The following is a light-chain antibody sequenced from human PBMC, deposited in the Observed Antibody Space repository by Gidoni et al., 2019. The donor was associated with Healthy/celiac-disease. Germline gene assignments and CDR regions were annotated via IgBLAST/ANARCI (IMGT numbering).Light chain of an antibody. CDR1: KLGDKY. J-gene: IGLJ2*01. V-gene: IGLV3-1*01. CDR2: QDS. Sequence: SYELTQPPSVAVSPGQTASITCSGDKLGDKYACWYQQKPGQSPVLVIYQDSKRPSGIPERFSGSTSGNTATLTLSGTQAMDEADYYCQAWASSPVVFGGGTKLTVL. CDR3: QAWASSPVV.